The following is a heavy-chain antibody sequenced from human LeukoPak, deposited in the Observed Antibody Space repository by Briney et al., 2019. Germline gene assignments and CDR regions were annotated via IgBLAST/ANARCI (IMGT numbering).Heavy chain of an antibody. V-gene: IGHV4-59*01. CDR2: IYYSGST. D-gene: IGHD3-22*01. CDR1: GGSISSYY. J-gene: IGHJ4*02. Sequence: SETLSLTCTVSGGSISSYYWSWIRQPPGKGLEWIGYIYYSGSTNYNPSLKSRVTISVDTSKNQFSLKLSSVTAADTAVYYCARDSSCYDSSGYYLMGFDYWGQGTLVTVSS. CDR3: ARDSSCYDSSGYYLMGFDY.